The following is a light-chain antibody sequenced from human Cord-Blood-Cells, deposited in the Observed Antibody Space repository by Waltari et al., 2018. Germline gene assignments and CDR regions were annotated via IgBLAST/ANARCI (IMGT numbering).Light chain of an antibody. Sequence: SYVLTQPPSVSVAPGQTARITWWGNNIGSKSVHWYQQKPGQAPLLVVYDDSARPSGIPERFSGSNSGNTATLTISRVEAGDEADYYCQVWDSSSDHYVFGTGTKVTVL. CDR3: QVWDSSSDHYV. V-gene: IGLV3-21*02. J-gene: IGLJ1*01. CDR2: DDS. CDR1: NIGSKS.